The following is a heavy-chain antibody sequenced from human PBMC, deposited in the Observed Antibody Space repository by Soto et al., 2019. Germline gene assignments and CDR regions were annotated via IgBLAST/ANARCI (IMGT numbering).Heavy chain of an antibody. CDR1: GGCFSGYY. D-gene: IGHD5-18*01. J-gene: IGHJ6*02. Sequence: PSETLSLTCAVYGGCFSGYYWSWIRQPPGKGLEWIGEINHSGSTNYNPSLKSRVTISVDTSKNQFSLKLSSVTAADTAVYYCARLFRGYSYGRTEESYYGDGVDIWGQGTRVTVS. V-gene: IGHV4-34*01. CDR2: INHSGST. CDR3: ARLFRGYSYGRTEESYYGDGVDI.